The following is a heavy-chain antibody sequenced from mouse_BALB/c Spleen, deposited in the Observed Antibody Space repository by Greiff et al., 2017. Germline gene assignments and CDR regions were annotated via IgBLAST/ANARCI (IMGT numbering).Heavy chain of an antibody. D-gene: IGHD3-2*01. CDR3: ARRVDSSGPFAY. V-gene: IGHV5-6*01. CDR2: ISSGGSYT. J-gene: IGHJ3*01. Sequence: EGHLVESGGDLVKPGGSLKLSCAASGFTFSSYGMSWVRQTPDKRLEWVATISSGGSYTYYPDSVKGRFTISRDNAKNTLYLQMSSLKSEDTAMYYCARRVDSSGPFAYWGQGTLVTVSA. CDR1: GFTFSSYG.